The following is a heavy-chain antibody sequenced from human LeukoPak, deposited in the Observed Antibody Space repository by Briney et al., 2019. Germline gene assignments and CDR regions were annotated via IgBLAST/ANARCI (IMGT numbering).Heavy chain of an antibody. CDR2: IYYSGST. D-gene: IGHD4/OR15-4a*01. J-gene: IGHJ4*02. V-gene: IGHV4-59*01. CDR3: ARESLRAFDC. CDR1: GGSISSYY. Sequence: SETLSLTCTVSGGSISSYYWSWIRQPPGKGLEWIGYIYYSGSTNYNPSLKSRVTISVDTSKNQFSLKLSSVTAADTAVYYCARESLRAFDCWGQGTLVTVSS.